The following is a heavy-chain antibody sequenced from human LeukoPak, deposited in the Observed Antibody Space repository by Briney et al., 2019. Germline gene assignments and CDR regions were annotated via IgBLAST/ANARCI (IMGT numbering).Heavy chain of an antibody. Sequence: PGGSLRLSCAASGFTFSSYEMNWVRQAPGKGLEWVSYISSSGSTIYYADSVKGRFTISRDNAKNSLYLQMNSLRAEDTAVYYCARGGRYFDWFQYYFDYWGQGTLVTVSS. V-gene: IGHV3-48*03. CDR3: ARGGRYFDWFQYYFDY. CDR1: GFTFSSYE. J-gene: IGHJ4*02. CDR2: ISSSGSTI. D-gene: IGHD3-9*01.